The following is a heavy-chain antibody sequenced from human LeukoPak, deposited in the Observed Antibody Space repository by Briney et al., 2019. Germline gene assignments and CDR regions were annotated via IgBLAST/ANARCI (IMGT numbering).Heavy chain of an antibody. D-gene: IGHD1-1*01. CDR1: GGSISNYY. CDR3: ARESRILLERLSIDY. Sequence: SDTLSLTCTVSGGSISNYYWAWIRQPVGRELEWIGRVSSSGSSNYNPSLESRVTISVDASKKQFSLKLTSVTAADTAMYCARESRILLERLSIDYWGQGTLVTVSS. J-gene: IGHJ4*02. CDR2: VSSSGSS. V-gene: IGHV4-4*07.